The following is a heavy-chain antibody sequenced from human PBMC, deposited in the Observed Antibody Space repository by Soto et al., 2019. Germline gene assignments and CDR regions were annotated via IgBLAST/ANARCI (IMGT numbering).Heavy chain of an antibody. CDR2: TYWDDDK. Sequence: QITLKESGPTLVKSTQTLTLTCTFSGFSLSTSGVGVGWIRQPPGKALEWLALTYWDDDKRYSPSLKSRLTITKDTSKNQVVLTMTNMDPVDTATYYCAHKNWNDVGVYFDYWGQGTLVTVSS. CDR3: AHKNWNDVGVYFDY. D-gene: IGHD1-1*01. CDR1: GFSLSTSGVG. V-gene: IGHV2-5*02. J-gene: IGHJ4*02.